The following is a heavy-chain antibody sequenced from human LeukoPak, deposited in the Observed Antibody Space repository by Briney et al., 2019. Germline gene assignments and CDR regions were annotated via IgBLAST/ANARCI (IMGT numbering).Heavy chain of an antibody. Sequence: PGGSLRRSCAASGFTFSRYWMSLGRQAPGKGLEWVASIKEDGAVKYYVESVKGRFTIARDNAKNSLYLQMNSLRAEDTAVYYCAASITMFDYWGQGTTVTVSS. CDR1: GFTFSRYW. CDR3: AASITMFDY. J-gene: IGHJ4*03. V-gene: IGHV3-7*02. CDR2: IKEDGAVK. D-gene: IGHD3-10*01.